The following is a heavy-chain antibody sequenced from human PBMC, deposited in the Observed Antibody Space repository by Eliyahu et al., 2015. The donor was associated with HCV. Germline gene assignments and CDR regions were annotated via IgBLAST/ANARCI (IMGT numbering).Heavy chain of an antibody. V-gene: IGHV4-59*01. CDR3: ARGISFDWLSTNNWFDP. Sequence: QVQLQESGPGLVKPSETLSLTCTVSGGSXSSYXWSWIRQPPGKGLEWIGYIYYSGXTNYKPSLKSRVTISVDTSKNQFSLILSSVTAADTAVYYCARGISFDWLSTNNWFDPWGQGTLVTVSS. J-gene: IGHJ5*02. CDR2: IYYSGXT. D-gene: IGHD3-9*01. CDR1: GGSXSSYX.